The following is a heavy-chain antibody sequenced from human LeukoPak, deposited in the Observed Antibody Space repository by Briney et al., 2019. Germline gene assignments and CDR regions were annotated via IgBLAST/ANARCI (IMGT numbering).Heavy chain of an antibody. J-gene: IGHJ4*02. CDR3: ARRGRGYSYGRHAYYFDY. CDR2: LNYSGTT. V-gene: IGHV4-39*07. Sequence: PSETLSLTCTVSGGSISGSTSYWGWIRQSPGKGLEWIGLLNYSGTTYYNPSFKSRVSISIDRSRTQFSLKLSSVTAADTAVYYCARRGRGYSYGRHAYYFDYWGQGTLVTVSS. D-gene: IGHD5-18*01. CDR1: GGSISGSTSY.